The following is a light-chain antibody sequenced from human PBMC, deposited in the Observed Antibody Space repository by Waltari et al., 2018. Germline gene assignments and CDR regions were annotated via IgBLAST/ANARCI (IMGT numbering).Light chain of an antibody. V-gene: IGLV8-61*01. CDR1: SGSVSSTSY. CDR3: SMYMGSGIWV. CDR2: IGN. J-gene: IGLJ3*02. Sequence: QTVLTQEPSLSVSPGGTVTLTCALSSGSVSSTSYATWYQQTPGTAPHARWYIGNCLSSGVPYRFSCSILGSKAARTITGAQADDESDYFCSMYMGSGIWVFGGGTKLTVL.